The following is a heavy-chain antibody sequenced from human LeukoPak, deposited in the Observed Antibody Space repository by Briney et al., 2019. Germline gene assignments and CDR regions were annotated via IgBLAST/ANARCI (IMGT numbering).Heavy chain of an antibody. Sequence: SETLSLTCTVSGGSISSGGYYWSWIRQHPGKGLEWIGYIYYSGSTNYNPSLKSRVTISVDTSKNQFSLKLSSVTAADTAVYYCAREIIGGDYGWGQGTLVTVSS. CDR2: IYYSGST. CDR3: AREIIGGDYG. J-gene: IGHJ4*02. D-gene: IGHD4-17*01. CDR1: GGSISSGGYY. V-gene: IGHV4-31*03.